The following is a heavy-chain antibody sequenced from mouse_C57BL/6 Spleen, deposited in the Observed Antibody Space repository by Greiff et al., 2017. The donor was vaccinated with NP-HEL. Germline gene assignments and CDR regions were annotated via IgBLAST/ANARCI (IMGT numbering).Heavy chain of an antibody. V-gene: IGHV1-80*01. Sequence: VKLQESGAELVKPGASVKISCKASGYAFSSYWMNWVKQRPGKGLEWIGQIYPGDGDTNYNGKFKGKATLTADKSSSTAYMQLSSLTSEDSAVYFCARPLPYPREYYYAMDYWGQGTSVTVSS. D-gene: IGHD3-3*01. CDR3: ARPLPYPREYYYAMDY. CDR2: IYPGDGDT. CDR1: GYAFSSYW. J-gene: IGHJ4*01.